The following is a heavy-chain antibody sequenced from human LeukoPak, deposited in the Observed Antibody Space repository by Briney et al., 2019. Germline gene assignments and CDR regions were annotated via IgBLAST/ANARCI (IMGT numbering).Heavy chain of an antibody. Sequence: SETLSLTCTVSGGTISSYYWNWIRQPPGKGLEWIGYVHYSGSTKYNPSLKSRVTISVDTSKNQFSLKLSSVIAADTAVYYWARWYSSGWAFDYWGQGTLVTVSS. CDR3: ARWYSSGWAFDY. D-gene: IGHD6-19*01. CDR1: GGTISSYY. CDR2: VHYSGST. V-gene: IGHV4-59*08. J-gene: IGHJ4*02.